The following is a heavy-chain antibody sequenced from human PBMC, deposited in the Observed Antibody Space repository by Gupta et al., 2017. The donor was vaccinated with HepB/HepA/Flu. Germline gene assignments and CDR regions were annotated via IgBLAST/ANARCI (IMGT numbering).Heavy chain of an antibody. J-gene: IGHJ3*02. CDR3: TRKLEATTFPLDI. D-gene: IGHD1-1*01. Sequence: QVQLVQSGAEVKKPGASVKVSCKASGYTFTDSYMHWVRQAPGQGLVWMGWINPKSGGTYYAQKFQGRVTMTRDTSISTAYMELASLRSDDTAVYYCTRKLEATTFPLDIWGQGSVVTVSS. V-gene: IGHV1-2*02. CDR1: GYTFTDSY. CDR2: INPKSGGT.